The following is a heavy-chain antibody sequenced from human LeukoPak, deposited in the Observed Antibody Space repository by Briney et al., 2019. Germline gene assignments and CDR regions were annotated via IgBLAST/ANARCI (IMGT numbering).Heavy chain of an antibody. V-gene: IGHV4-31*03. CDR2: VYYSGST. Sequence: SESLSLTCTVSGGSISSGGYYWSWIRHHPGRGLVWIGYVYYSGSTLYNPSLKSRLTISVDTSKNQFYLKLTSVTVADTAVYYCARGMSGTYFDFDCWGQGTLVTVSS. CDR1: GGSISSGGYY. CDR3: ARGMSGTYFDFDC. J-gene: IGHJ4*02. D-gene: IGHD1-26*01.